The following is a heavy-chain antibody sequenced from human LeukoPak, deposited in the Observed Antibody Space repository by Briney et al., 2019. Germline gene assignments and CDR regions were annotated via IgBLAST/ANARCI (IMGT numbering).Heavy chain of an antibody. V-gene: IGHV4-34*01. J-gene: IGHJ5*02. Sequence: SETLSLTCAVYGGSFSGYYWSWIRQPPGKGLEWIGEINHSGSTNYNPSLKSRVTISVDTSKNQFSLKLSSVTAADTAVYYCARWGTIAAAGFALNWFDPWGQGTLVTVSS. CDR3: ARWGTIAAAGFALNWFDP. CDR1: GGSFSGYY. D-gene: IGHD6-13*01. CDR2: INHSGST.